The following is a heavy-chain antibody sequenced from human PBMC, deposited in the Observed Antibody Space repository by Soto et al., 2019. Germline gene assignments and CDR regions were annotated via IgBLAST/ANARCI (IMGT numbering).Heavy chain of an antibody. Sequence: GGSLRLSCAASGFTFSSYWMSWVRQAPGKGLEWVVNIKQDGSEKYYVDSVKGRFTISRDNAKNSLYLQMNSLRAEDTAVYYCARVRDRTLWFGELRHWYDPWGQGTLVTVSS. CDR2: IKQDGSEK. CDR1: GFTFSSYW. V-gene: IGHV3-7*01. CDR3: ARVRDRTLWFGELRHWYDP. J-gene: IGHJ5*02. D-gene: IGHD3-10*01.